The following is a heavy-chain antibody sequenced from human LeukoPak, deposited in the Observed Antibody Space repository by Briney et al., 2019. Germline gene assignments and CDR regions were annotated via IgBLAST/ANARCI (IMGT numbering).Heavy chain of an antibody. CDR1: GFTFSSYS. CDR3: ARISVIRGLSSFDS. V-gene: IGHV3-48*04. J-gene: IGHJ4*02. Sequence: SGGSLRLSCAASGFTFSSYSMNWVRQAPGKGLEWVSYISSTSNTMYYADSVKGRFTISRDNPKTSLYLQMNSLTPEDTAVYYCARISVIRGLSSFDSWGQGTLVTVSS. CDR2: ISSTSNTM. D-gene: IGHD3-10*01.